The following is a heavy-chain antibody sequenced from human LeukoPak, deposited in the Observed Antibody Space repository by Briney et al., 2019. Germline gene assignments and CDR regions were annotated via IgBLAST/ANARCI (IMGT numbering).Heavy chain of an antibody. CDR3: ARLPREYCTNGVCYTGLVDY. CDR2: ISPYSGNT. CDR1: GYTFTSYG. J-gene: IGHJ4*02. D-gene: IGHD2-8*01. Sequence: ASVKVSCKASGYTFTSYGISWVRQAPGQGLEWMGWISPYSGNTNYAQKLQGRVTMTTDTSTSTAYMELRSLRSDDTAVYYCARLPREYCTNGVCYTGLVDYWGQGTLVTVSS. V-gene: IGHV1-18*01.